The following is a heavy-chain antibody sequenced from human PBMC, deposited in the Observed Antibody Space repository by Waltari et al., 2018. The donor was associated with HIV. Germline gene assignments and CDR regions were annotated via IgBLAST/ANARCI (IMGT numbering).Heavy chain of an antibody. CDR1: GGSISGHY. J-gene: IGHJ4*02. Sequence: QVQLQESGPGLVKPSETLSLTCLVSGGSISGHYWSWIRQSPGKGLEWIGYIYNSGTITYNPSLKKRITLSLDTPNNQFSLKLTAVTAADTAIYYCARGAYDYVWGSYRYFLWDRWGQGTLVTVSS. CDR2: IYNSGTI. CDR3: ARGAYDYVWGSYRYFLWDR. V-gene: IGHV4-59*11. D-gene: IGHD3-16*02.